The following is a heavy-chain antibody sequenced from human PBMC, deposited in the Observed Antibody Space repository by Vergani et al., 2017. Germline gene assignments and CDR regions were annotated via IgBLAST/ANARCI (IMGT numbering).Heavy chain of an antibody. V-gene: IGHV3-23*01. CDR3: ARDPTYDSSGYYVDY. Sequence: EVQLLESGGGLVQPGGSLRLSCAASGFTFSSYAMSWVRQAPGKGLEWVSAISGSGGSTYYADSVKGRFTISRDNSKNTLYLQMNSLRAEDTAVYYCARDPTYDSSGYYVDYWGQGTLVTVSS. CDR2: ISGSGGST. D-gene: IGHD3-22*01. J-gene: IGHJ4*02. CDR1: GFTFSSYA.